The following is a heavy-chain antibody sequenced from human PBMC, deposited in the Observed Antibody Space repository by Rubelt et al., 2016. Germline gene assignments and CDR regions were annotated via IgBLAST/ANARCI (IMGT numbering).Heavy chain of an antibody. Sequence: QVQLVQSGAEVKKPGASVKVSCTASGYTFTDYYMHWVRQAPGQGVEWMGWIYPKNGDTKSAQRFQGRVALTRDTSSSTVSMELSRMKSDDTAVYYCVRENWYYDNWGQGTLVTVSS. D-gene: IGHD1-7*01. CDR1: GYTFTDYY. V-gene: IGHV1-2*02. J-gene: IGHJ4*02. CDR2: IYPKNGDT. CDR3: VRENWYYDN.